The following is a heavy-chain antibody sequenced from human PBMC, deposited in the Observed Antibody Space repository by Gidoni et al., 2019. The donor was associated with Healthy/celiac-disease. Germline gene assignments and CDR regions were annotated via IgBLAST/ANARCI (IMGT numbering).Heavy chain of an antibody. CDR2: IYYSGST. CDR1: GGSISSYY. J-gene: IGHJ4*02. V-gene: IGHV4-59*01. D-gene: IGHD4-17*01. Sequence: QVQLQESGPGLVKPSETLSLTCTVSGGSISSYYWSWIRQPPGKGLEWIGYIYYSGSTNYNPSLKSRVTISVDTSKNQFSLKLSSVTAADTAVYYCARDGGGRSYGDYDYWGQGTLVTVSS. CDR3: ARDGGGRSYGDYDY.